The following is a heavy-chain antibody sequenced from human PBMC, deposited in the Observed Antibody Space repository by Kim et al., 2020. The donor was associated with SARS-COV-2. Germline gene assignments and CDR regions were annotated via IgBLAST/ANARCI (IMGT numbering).Heavy chain of an antibody. CDR3: ARDMDPTVYDY. CDR1: GYTFKSYP. CDR2: VNAANDET. V-gene: IGHV1-3*01. Sequence: ASVKVSCKAYGYTFKSYPIHWLRQAPGQRPEWMGWVNAANDETQYSQKFQGRVTITRDTSANTAYMELRRLTTKETAIYYCARDMDPTVYDYWGQGTLVT. J-gene: IGHJ4*02. D-gene: IGHD4-4*01.